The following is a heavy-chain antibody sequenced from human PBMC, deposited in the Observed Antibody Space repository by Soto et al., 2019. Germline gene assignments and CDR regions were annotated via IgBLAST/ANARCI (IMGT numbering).Heavy chain of an antibody. J-gene: IGHJ4*02. CDR2: INHSGST. D-gene: IGHD3-9*01. V-gene: IGHV4-34*01. CDR1: GGSFSGYY. CDR3: ASLEGLAPLSYYFDF. Sequence: SETLSLTCAVYGGSFSGYYWSWIRQPPGKGLEWIGEINHSGSTNYNPSLKSRVTISVDTSKNQFSLKLSSVTAADTAVYFCASLEGLAPLSYYFDFWGKGALVTGSS.